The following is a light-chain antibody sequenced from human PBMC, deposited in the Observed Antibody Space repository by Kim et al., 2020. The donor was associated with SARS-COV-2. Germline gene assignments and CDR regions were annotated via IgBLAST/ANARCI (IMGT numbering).Light chain of an antibody. CDR1: QSVSSTY. Sequence: LSPGERATLSCRASQSVSSTYLAWYQQKPGQAPRLLIYRASNRATGVPDRFSGSGSGTDFTLTISRLEPEDFAVYYCQQYGSFTFGGGTKVDIK. V-gene: IGKV3-20*01. CDR3: QQYGSFT. J-gene: IGKJ4*01. CDR2: RAS.